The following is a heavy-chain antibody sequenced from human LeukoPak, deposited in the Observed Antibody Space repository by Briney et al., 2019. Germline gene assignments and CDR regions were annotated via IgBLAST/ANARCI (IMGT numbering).Heavy chain of an antibody. V-gene: IGHV3-9*01. D-gene: IGHD1-26*01. CDR1: GFTFDDYA. CDR3: AKDIGKGGPGGYYYGMDV. J-gene: IGHJ6*02. Sequence: PGRSLRLSCAASGFTFDDYAMHWVRQAPGKGLEWVSGSSWNSGSIGYADSVKGRFTISRDNAKNSLYLQMNSLRAEDTALYYCAKDIGKGGPGGYYYGMDVWGQGTTVTVSS. CDR2: SSWNSGSI.